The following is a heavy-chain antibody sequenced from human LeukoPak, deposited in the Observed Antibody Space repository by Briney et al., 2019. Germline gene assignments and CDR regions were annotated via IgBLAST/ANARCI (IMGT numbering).Heavy chain of an antibody. Sequence: ASVKVSCKASGYTFTDYYMHWVRQAPGQGLEWMGWMNPHSDNTGYAQKFLGRITLTRNTSTSVAYMELTSLRSEDTAVYHCARGRRDVFDIWGQGTTVTVSS. V-gene: IGHV1-8*03. CDR2: MNPHSDNT. J-gene: IGHJ3*02. CDR1: GYTFTDYY. CDR3: ARGRRDVFDI.